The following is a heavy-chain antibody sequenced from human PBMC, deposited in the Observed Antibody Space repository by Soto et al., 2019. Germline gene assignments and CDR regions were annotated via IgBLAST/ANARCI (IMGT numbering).Heavy chain of an antibody. V-gene: IGHV3-23*01. CDR1: GFTFSSYA. D-gene: IGHD2-2*01. CDR3: AKDLYIVVVPATFYVFDI. CDR2: ISGSGGST. Sequence: PGGSLRLCCAASGFTFSSYATSWVRQAPGKGLEWVSAISGSGGSTYYADSVKGRFTISRDNSKNTMYLQMNSLRAEDTAVYYCAKDLYIVVVPATFYVFDIWGKGTMVTVSS. J-gene: IGHJ3*02.